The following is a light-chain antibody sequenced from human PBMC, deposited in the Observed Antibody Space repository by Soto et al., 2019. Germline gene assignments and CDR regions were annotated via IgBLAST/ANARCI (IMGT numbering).Light chain of an antibody. J-gene: IGKJ4*01. CDR1: QSISSW. CDR3: YSGLT. Sequence: DIQMTQSPSTLSASVGDRVTITCRASQSISSWLAWYQQKPGKAPKLLIYKASSLESGVASRFSGSGSRTEVTLTVNSLRPEDFASYYCYSGLTSGGGTKGEIK. CDR2: KAS. V-gene: IGKV1-5*03.